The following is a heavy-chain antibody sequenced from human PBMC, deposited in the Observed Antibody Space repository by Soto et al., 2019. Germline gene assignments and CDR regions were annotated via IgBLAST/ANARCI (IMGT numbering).Heavy chain of an antibody. CDR2: ITWNSGSI. V-gene: IGHV3-9*01. D-gene: IGHD3-9*01. J-gene: IGHJ4*02. CDR3: PKASGSFDWLLEYFDF. Sequence: EVQLVESGGGLVQPGRSLRLSCAASGFTFDDYAIHWVRQVPGKGLEWVSGITWNSGSIGYADSVKGRFTISRDNAKNSLYLQMNSLRVVDTAFYYRPKASGSFDWLLEYFDFWGQGTLVTVTS. CDR1: GFTFDDYA.